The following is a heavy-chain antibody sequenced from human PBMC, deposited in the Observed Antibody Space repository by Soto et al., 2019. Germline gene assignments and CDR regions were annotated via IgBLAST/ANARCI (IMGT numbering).Heavy chain of an antibody. CDR3: ARELGQVWFAS. Sequence: QVQLVESGGGVVQPGRSLRLSCEGSGFTFRSYAMHWVRQSPGKGLEWLAVITYDGSSQYYADSVQGRFTISRDNPQSTLSLHMKSLRADDTGVYFCARELGQVWFASWGQGALVTVAS. CDR2: ITYDGSSQ. D-gene: IGHD3-16*01. J-gene: IGHJ5*01. CDR1: GFTFRSYA. V-gene: IGHV3-30-3*01.